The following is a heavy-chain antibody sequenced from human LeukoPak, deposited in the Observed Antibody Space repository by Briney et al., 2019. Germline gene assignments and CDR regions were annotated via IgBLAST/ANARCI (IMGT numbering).Heavy chain of an antibody. CDR1: GYTFTSYE. CDR2: MNPNSGNT. D-gene: IGHD3-3*01. CDR3: ARGDHDFWSGYSLYYFDY. Sequence: ASVKVSCKASGYTFTSYEINWVRQATGQGLEWMGWMNPNSGNTGYPQKFQGRVTMTRNTSISTAYMELSSLRSEDTAVYYCARGDHDFWSGYSLYYFDYRGQGTLVTVFS. V-gene: IGHV1-8*01. J-gene: IGHJ4*02.